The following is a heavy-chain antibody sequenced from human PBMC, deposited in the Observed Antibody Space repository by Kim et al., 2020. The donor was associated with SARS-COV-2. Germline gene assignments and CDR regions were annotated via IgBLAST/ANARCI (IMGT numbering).Heavy chain of an antibody. V-gene: IGHV3-33*05. CDR3: ARGSPRGQQWLVRARGYGMDV. CDR1: GFTFSSYG. J-gene: IGHJ6*02. Sequence: GGSLRLSCAASGFTFSSYGMHWVRQAPGKGLEWVAVISYDGSNKYYADSVKGRFTISRDNSKNTLYLQMNSLRAEDTAVYYCARGSPRGQQWLVRARGYGMDVWGQGTTVTVSS. CDR2: ISYDGSNK. D-gene: IGHD6-19*01.